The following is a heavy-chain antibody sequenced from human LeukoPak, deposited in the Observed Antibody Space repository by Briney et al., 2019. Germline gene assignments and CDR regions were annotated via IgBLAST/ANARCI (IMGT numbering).Heavy chain of an antibody. CDR2: IYWDDDK. Sequence: SGPTLVNPTQTLTLTCTFSGFSLSTSGVGVGWIRQPPGKALEWLALIYWDDDKRYSPSLKSRLTITKDTSKNQVVLTMTNMDPVDTATYYCARATSGGFYGDYAFIDYWGQGTLVTVSS. CDR1: GFSLSTSGVG. J-gene: IGHJ4*02. V-gene: IGHV2-5*02. D-gene: IGHD4-17*01. CDR3: ARATSGGFYGDYAFIDY.